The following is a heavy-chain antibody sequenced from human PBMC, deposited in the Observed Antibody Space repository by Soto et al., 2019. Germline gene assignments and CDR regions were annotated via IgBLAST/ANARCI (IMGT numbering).Heavy chain of an antibody. D-gene: IGHD2-8*02. J-gene: IGHJ4*02. Sequence: TSETLSLTCAVYGGSFSGYDWTWIRQPPGTGLEWIGEINHSGSTNYNPSLKSRVTISVDTSKNQLSLKLTSVTAADTAVYYCARDKITGLFDYWGQGTLVTVSS. CDR1: GGSFSGYD. V-gene: IGHV4-34*01. CDR2: INHSGST. CDR3: ARDKITGLFDY.